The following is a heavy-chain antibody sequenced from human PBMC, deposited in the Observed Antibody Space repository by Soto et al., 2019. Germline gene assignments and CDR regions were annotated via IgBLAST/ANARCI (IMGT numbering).Heavy chain of an antibody. J-gene: IGHJ4*02. CDR1: GYTFTDYG. CDR3: ARDQYAVGGDF. D-gene: IGHD2-15*01. V-gene: IGHV1-18*01. CDR2: INTYNGKT. Sequence: QVQLLQSGVEVKKPGASVKVSCKASGYTFTDYGVSWVRQAPGQGLEWMGWINTYNGKTNYAQKVQGRVTMTTDTSAATAYMELRSLKSDATAVYYCARDQYAVGGDFWGLGTLVTVSS.